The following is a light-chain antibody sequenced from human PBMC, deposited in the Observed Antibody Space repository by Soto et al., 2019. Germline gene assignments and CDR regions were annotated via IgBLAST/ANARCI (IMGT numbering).Light chain of an antibody. CDR1: QGIRND. Sequence: IQMTQSPSTLSASVGDRVFITCRASQGIRNDLGWYQQKPGKAPKLLIYAASSLQSGVPSRFSGSGSGTDFTLTISSLQPEDFGTYYCLQDYNYPRTFGQGTKVDIK. V-gene: IGKV1-6*01. CDR2: AAS. CDR3: LQDYNYPRT. J-gene: IGKJ1*01.